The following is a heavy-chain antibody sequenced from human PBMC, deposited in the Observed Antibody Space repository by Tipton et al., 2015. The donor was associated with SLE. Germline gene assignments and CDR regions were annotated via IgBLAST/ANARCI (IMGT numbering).Heavy chain of an antibody. V-gene: IGHV1-46*01. J-gene: IGHJ4*02. CDR1: GYTFIGSY. Sequence: VQLVQSGAEVKKPGASVTVSCKASGYTFIGSYIHWVRQAPGQGLEWMGMINPSSGFTTYAQKFQGKVTMTRDTSTSTFYMELSSLRSEDTAIYYCARERGFCTGASCYGADYWGQGALVTVSS. CDR2: INPSSGFT. D-gene: IGHD2-2*01. CDR3: ARERGFCTGASCYGADY.